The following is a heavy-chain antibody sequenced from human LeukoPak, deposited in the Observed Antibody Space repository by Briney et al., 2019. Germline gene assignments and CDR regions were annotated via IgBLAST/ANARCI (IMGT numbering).Heavy chain of an antibody. D-gene: IGHD4-23*01. Sequence: PGGSLRLSCAASGFTFSSYGMSWVRQAPGKGLEWLSAISGSGDYTYYADSVKGRFTISRDNSKNTLFLQMNSLRAEDTAVYYCARGARKGDDYGGFFDYWGQGTLVTVSS. J-gene: IGHJ4*02. V-gene: IGHV3-23*01. CDR3: ARGARKGDDYGGFFDY. CDR2: ISGSGDYT. CDR1: GFTFSSYG.